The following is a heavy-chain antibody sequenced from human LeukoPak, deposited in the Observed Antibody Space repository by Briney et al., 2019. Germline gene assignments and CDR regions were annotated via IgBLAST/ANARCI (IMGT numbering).Heavy chain of an antibody. CDR3: ARVGARQILEY. D-gene: IGHD4-17*01. Sequence: GGSLRLSCAVSGFSFSGYYMSWVRQAPGKGLEWVSYISNSGSTIYYADSVKGRFTISRDNAKNSLYLQMSSLRAEDTAVYYCARVGARQILEYWGQGTLVTVSS. CDR2: ISNSGSTI. V-gene: IGHV3-11*04. CDR1: GFSFSGYY. J-gene: IGHJ4*02.